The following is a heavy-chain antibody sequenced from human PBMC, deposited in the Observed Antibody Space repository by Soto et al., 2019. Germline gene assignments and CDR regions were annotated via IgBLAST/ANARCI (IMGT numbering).Heavy chain of an antibody. V-gene: IGHV1-18*01. J-gene: IGHJ4*02. CDR1: GHISGHYG. CDR2: ISAHRGHT. CDR3: ARDGDQWDQRFCDN. D-gene: IGHD1-26*01. Sequence: QVQLVQSAPELTKPGASVKVSCRVSGHISGHYGISWVRLRAGQGLEWMGWISAHRGHTNYAHKFXGXVXXTTDPSTATVSMELTNLLSDDPAVYFCARDGDQWDQRFCDNWGQGTLVTVSS.